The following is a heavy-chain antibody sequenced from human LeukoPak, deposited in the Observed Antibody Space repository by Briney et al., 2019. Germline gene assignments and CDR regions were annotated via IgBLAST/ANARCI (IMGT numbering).Heavy chain of an antibody. CDR2: MNPNSGNT. CDR3: ARDRRYCSSTSCYTPGY. D-gene: IGHD2-2*02. Sequence: GASVKVSCKASGYTFTSYDINWVRQATGQGLEWMGWMNPNSGNTGYAQKFQGRVTMTRNTSISTAYMELSSLRSEDTAVYYCARDRRYCSSTSCYTPGYWGQGTLVTVSS. V-gene: IGHV1-8*01. J-gene: IGHJ4*02. CDR1: GYTFTSYD.